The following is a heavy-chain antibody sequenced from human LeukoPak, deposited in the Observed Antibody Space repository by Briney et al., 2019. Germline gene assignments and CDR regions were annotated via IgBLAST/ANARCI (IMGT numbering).Heavy chain of an antibody. V-gene: IGHV1-69*05. CDR2: IIPIFGTA. Sequence: GASVKVSCKASGGTFSSYAISWVRQAPGQGLEWMGGIIPIFGTANYAQKFQGRVTITTDESTSTAYMELSSLSSEDTAVYSCRIVVVPRATSPNYYYYYMDVWGKGTTVTVSS. D-gene: IGHD2-2*01. CDR1: GGTFSSYA. CDR3: RIVVVPRATSPNYYYYYMDV. J-gene: IGHJ6*03.